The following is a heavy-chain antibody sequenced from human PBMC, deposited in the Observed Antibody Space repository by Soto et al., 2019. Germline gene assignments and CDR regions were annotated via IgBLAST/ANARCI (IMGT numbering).Heavy chain of an antibody. V-gene: IGHV4-30-4*01. CDR1: GASISSGDYF. CDR2: IYGSGSS. J-gene: IGHJ4*02. D-gene: IGHD5-12*01. CDR3: AREKGYISGPKNFDY. Sequence: PSETLSLTCTVSGASISSGDYFWSWIRRSPGKGLEWIGYIYGSGSSYYNPSLQSRVTMSVDTSKNQFSLKLSSVTAADTAVYYCAREKGYISGPKNFDYWGQGTLVTVSS.